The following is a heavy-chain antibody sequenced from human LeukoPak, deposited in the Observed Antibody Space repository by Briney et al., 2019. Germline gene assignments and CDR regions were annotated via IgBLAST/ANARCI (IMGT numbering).Heavy chain of an antibody. CDR1: GFTFSSYW. V-gene: IGHV3-21*01. J-gene: IGHJ4*02. D-gene: IGHD6-19*01. CDR2: ISVSSTYI. Sequence: KAGGSLRLSCAASGFTFSSYWLNWVRQAPGRGLEWVSSISVSSTYIHYADSIKGRFTISRDNAKNSLYLQMNSLRAEDTAVYYCARDLRSSGWYYFDFWGQGTLVTVSS. CDR3: ARDLRSSGWYYFDF.